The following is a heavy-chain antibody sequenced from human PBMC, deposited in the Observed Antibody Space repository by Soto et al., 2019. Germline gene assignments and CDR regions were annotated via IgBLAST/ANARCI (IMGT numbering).Heavy chain of an antibody. Sequence: SETLSLTCTVSGGSISSSSHYWGWIRQPPGKGLECIGNIYYDGNTYYNPSLKSRVTISVDTSKNQFSLKLSSVTAADTAVYYCARLYGWAPDYWGQGTLVTVSS. CDR2: IYYDGNT. CDR1: GGSISSSSHY. CDR3: ARLYGWAPDY. V-gene: IGHV4-39*07. D-gene: IGHD4-17*01. J-gene: IGHJ4*02.